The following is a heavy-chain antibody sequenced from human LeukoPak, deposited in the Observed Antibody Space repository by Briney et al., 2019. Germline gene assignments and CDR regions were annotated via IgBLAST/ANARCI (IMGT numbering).Heavy chain of an antibody. CDR2: IRIKYNGGRT. CDR1: GFTFGDYA. CDR3: ARGPLDYGDYTFDY. J-gene: IGHJ4*02. D-gene: IGHD4-17*01. Sequence: GGSLRLSCTASGFTFGDYAMSWVRQARGKGLEWVGFIRIKYNGGRTDYAASVKGRFTISRDNSKNTPYLQMNSLRAEDTAVYYCARGPLDYGDYTFDYWGQGTLVTVSS. V-gene: IGHV3-49*04.